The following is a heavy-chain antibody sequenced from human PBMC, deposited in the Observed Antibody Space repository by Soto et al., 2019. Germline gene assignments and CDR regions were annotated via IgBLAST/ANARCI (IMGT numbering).Heavy chain of an antibody. J-gene: IGHJ3*02. CDR2: VYWDDDK. D-gene: IGHD3-22*01. CDR3: ARSDYYDSSGYYADAFDI. V-gene: IGHV2-5*02. CDR1: GFSLSTADMG. Sequence: QITLKESGPTLVRPTQTLTLTCTFSGFSLSTADMGVGWIRQSPGKALEWLALVYWDDDKYYSPSLKTRLTITKDTSKNQVVLTMTNMDPVDTATYYCARSDYYDSSGYYADAFDIWGQGTMVTVSS.